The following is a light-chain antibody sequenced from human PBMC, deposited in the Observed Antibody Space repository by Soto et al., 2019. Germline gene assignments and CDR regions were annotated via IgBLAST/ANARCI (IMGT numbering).Light chain of an antibody. CDR3: QQYGSSPT. Sequence: EIVLTQSPGTLSLSPGERATLSCRASQSISSSYLAWYHQRPGQAPRPLIYGASSRATGIPDRFSGSGSGTDFTLTISRLEPEDFVVYYCQQYGSSPTFGQGTKVEIK. V-gene: IGKV3-20*01. J-gene: IGKJ1*01. CDR2: GAS. CDR1: QSISSSY.